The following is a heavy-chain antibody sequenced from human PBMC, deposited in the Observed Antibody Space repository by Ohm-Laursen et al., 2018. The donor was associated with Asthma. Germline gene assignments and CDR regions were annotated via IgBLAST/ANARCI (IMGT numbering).Heavy chain of an antibody. CDR1: GFTFSSYA. CDR2: ISGSGGST. CDR3: AKDAAAGVFYFDY. D-gene: IGHD6-13*01. J-gene: IGHJ4*02. Sequence: SLRLSCTASGFTFSSYAMSWVRQAPGKGLEWVSAISGSGGSTYYADSVKGRFTISRDNSKNTLYLQMNSLRAEDTAVYYCAKDAAAGVFYFDYWGQGTLVTVSS. V-gene: IGHV3-23*01.